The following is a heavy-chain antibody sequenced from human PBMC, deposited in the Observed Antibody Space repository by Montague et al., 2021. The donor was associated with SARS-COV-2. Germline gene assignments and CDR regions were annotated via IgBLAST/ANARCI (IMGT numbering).Heavy chain of an antibody. V-gene: IGHV3-13*04. CDR1: GFTFSSYD. J-gene: IGHJ6*02. CDR3: ARGDTAMVRGYYYYGMDV. CDR2: IGTAGDT. Sequence: SLRLSCAASGFTFSSYDMHWVRQATGKGLEWVSAIGTAGDTYYPGSVKGRFTISRENAKNSLYLQMNSLRAGDTAVYYCARGDTAMVRGYYYYGMDVWSQGTTVTVSS. D-gene: IGHD5-18*01.